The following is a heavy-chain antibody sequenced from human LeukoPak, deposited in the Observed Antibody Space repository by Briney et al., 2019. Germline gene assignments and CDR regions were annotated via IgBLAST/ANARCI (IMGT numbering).Heavy chain of an antibody. J-gene: IGHJ4*02. CDR2: IYYSGST. V-gene: IGHV4-61*01. CDR1: GGSISSSNYY. D-gene: IGHD3-10*01. Sequence: SETLSLTCTVSGGSISSSNYYWSWIRQPPGKGLEWIGYIYYSGSTNFSPSLKSRVTISVDTSKNQFSLKLSSVTAADTAVYYCARELVRGVTPYYFDYWGQGALVTVSS. CDR3: ARELVRGVTPYYFDY.